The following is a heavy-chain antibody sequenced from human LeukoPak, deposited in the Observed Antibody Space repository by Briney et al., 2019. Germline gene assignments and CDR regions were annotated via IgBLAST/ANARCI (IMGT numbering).Heavy chain of an antibody. Sequence: SETLSLTCTVSGVSISSYYWSWIRQPSGKGLEWLGYIYYSGSTNYNPSLKSRVTISVDTSKNQFSLKLSSVTAADTAVYYCASLRVIPPNWFDPWGQGTLVTVSS. V-gene: IGHV4-59*08. CDR1: GVSISSYY. CDR2: IYYSGST. D-gene: IGHD2-21*01. J-gene: IGHJ5*02. CDR3: ASLRVIPPNWFDP.